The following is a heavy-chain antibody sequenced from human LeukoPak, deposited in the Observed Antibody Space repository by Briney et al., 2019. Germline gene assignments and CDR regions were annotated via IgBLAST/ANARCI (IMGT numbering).Heavy chain of an antibody. CDR2: IKSKTDGGTT. CDR3: TTTLAVAGTSMGY. Sequence: GGSLRLSCAASGFTFNDAWMAWVRQAPGKGLEWVGRIKSKTDGGTTDYAAPVKGRFTISRDDSKTTLYLQMNSLKTEDTAVYYCTTTLAVAGTSMGYWGQGTLVAVSS. J-gene: IGHJ4*02. CDR1: GFTFNDAW. D-gene: IGHD6-19*01. V-gene: IGHV3-15*01.